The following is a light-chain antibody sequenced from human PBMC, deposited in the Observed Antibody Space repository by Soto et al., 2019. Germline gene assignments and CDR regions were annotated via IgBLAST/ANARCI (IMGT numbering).Light chain of an antibody. Sequence: DIQMTQSPSSLSASVGDRVTITCRASQSISSYLNWYQQKPGKAPKLLIYAASSLQSGVPSRFSGSGSGTDFTLTISSLQPEDFATYYCQQSYSTPRFGPGTKVDIK. CDR3: QQSYSTPR. J-gene: IGKJ3*01. CDR1: QSISSY. CDR2: AAS. V-gene: IGKV1-39*01.